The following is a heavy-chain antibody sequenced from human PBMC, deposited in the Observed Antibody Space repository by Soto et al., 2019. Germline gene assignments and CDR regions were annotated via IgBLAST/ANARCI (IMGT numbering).Heavy chain of an antibody. CDR3: TSTGTTYDFDI. CDR1: GFTFSGSA. D-gene: IGHD1-7*01. V-gene: IGHV3-73*01. Sequence: EVRLVESGGGLVQPGGSLKLSCAASGFTFSGSAMHWVRQASGKGLEWVGRIRSKANSYATAYAASVKGRFTISRDDSKNTAYLQMNSLKTEDTAVYYCTSTGTTYDFDIWGQGTMVTVSS. CDR2: IRSKANSYAT. J-gene: IGHJ3*02.